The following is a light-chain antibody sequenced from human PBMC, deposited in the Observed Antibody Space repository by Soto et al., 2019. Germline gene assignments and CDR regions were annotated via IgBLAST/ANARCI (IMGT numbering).Light chain of an antibody. CDR3: QQYGNSLWT. CDR2: GAS. Sequence: IVLTQSPGTLSLSPGERATLSCRASQSVSNNNLVWFQQKPGQAPRLLIYGASTTATGIPDRFSGSGSGTDFTLTISRVELEDFGVYYCQQYGNSLWTFGQGTKVEI. V-gene: IGKV3-20*01. J-gene: IGKJ1*01. CDR1: QSVSNNN.